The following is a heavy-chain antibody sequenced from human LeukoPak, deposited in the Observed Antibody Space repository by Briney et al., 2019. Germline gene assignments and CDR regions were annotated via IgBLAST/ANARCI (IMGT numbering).Heavy chain of an antibody. V-gene: IGHV1-69*04. CDR1: GGTFSSYA. CDR3: GASSYYYDSSGFIDH. D-gene: IGHD3-22*01. Sequence: SVKVSCKASGGTFSSYAISWVRQAPGQGLEWMGRIIPIFGIANYAQKFQGRVTITADKSTSTAYMELSSLRSEDTAVYYCGASSYYYDSSGFIDHWGQGTLVTVSS. CDR2: IIPIFGIA. J-gene: IGHJ4*02.